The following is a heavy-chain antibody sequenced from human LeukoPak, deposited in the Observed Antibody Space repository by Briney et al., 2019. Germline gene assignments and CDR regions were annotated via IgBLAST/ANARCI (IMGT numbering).Heavy chain of an antibody. J-gene: IGHJ4*02. CDR1: GFTFRSYW. CDR3: ARDPGYSSSWFAVDY. CDR2: ITTDGSNT. D-gene: IGHD6-13*01. V-gene: IGHV3-74*03. Sequence: PGGSLRLSCSASGFTFRSYWMHWVRQGPGEGPVWVSYITTDGSNTEYADSVKGRFTISRDNSKNTLYLQMNSLRAEDTAMYYCARDPGYSSSWFAVDYWGQGTLVTVSS.